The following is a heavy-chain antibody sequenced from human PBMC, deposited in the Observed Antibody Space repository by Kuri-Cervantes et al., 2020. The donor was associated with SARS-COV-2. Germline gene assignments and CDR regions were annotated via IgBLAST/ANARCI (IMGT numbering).Heavy chain of an antibody. CDR1: GFTFSDHY. V-gene: IGHV3-72*01. J-gene: IGHJ5*02. CDR3: ARVSKAARPSAWFDP. CDR2: TRNKANSYTT. D-gene: IGHD6-6*01. Sequence: GGSLRLSCAASGFTFSDHYMDWVRQAPGKGLEWVGRTRNKANSYTTEYAASAKGRFTISRDDSKNSLYLQMNSLKAEDTAVYYCARVSKAARPSAWFDPWGQGTLVTVSS.